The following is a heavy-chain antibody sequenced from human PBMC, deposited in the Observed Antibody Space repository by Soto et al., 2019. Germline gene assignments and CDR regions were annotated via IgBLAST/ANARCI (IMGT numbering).Heavy chain of an antibody. J-gene: IGHJ4*02. V-gene: IGHV3-23*01. CDR2: ISGSGGST. D-gene: IGHD2-15*01. CDR1: GFTFSSYA. CDR3: ARDGIRGSYFDY. Sequence: LRLSCAASGFTFSSYAMSWVRQAPGKGLEWVSAISGSGGSTYYADSVKGRFTISRDNSKNTLYLQMNSLRAEDTAVYYCARDGIRGSYFDYWGQGTLVTVSS.